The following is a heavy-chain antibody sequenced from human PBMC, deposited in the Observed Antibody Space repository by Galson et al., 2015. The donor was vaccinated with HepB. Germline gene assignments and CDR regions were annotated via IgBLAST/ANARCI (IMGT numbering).Heavy chain of an antibody. CDR1: GFTFSSYS. J-gene: IGHJ4*02. CDR2: ISSSSSYI. Sequence: SLRLSCAASGFTFSSYSMNWVRQAPGKGLEWVSSISSSSSYIYYADSVKGRFTISRDNAKNSLYLQMNSLRAEDTAVYYCARDRYDFWSGPRAVDYWGQGTLVTVSS. D-gene: IGHD3-3*01. V-gene: IGHV3-21*01. CDR3: ARDRYDFWSGPRAVDY.